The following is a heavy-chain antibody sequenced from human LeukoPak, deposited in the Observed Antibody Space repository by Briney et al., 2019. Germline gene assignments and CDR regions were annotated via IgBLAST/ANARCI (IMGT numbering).Heavy chain of an antibody. V-gene: IGHV4-59*01. CDR2: IYFSGST. CDR3: ARSYDTNFDY. CDR1: GGSIRSYY. Sequence: PSETLTLTCTVSGGSIRSYYWSWIRQPPGKGLEWIGYIYFSGSTSYNPSLKSRVTISVDRSKNQFSLKLSSVAAADTAVYYCARSYDTNFDYWGQGTLVTVSS. D-gene: IGHD3-3*01. J-gene: IGHJ4*02.